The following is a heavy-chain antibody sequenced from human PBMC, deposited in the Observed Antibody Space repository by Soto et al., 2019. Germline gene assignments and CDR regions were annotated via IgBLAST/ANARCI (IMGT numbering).Heavy chain of an antibody. D-gene: IGHD6-13*01. CDR3: ARERRKVWYSSSRDGIDV. V-gene: IGHV3-30-3*01. CDR1: GFTFSSYA. Sequence: GGSLRLSCAASGFTFSSYAMHWFRQAPGRGLEWVAVISYDGSNKYYADSVKGRFTISRDNSKNTLYLQMNSLRAEDTTVYYCARERRKVWYSSSRDGIDVCRQRTTVTVSS. J-gene: IGHJ6*02. CDR2: ISYDGSNK.